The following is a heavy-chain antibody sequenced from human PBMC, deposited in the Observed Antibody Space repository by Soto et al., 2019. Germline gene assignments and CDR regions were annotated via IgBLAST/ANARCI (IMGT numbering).Heavy chain of an antibody. Sequence: SETLSLTCTVSGLSITNNYWSWIRQTPGKGLEWIGYVSQGGTTAYMSEGETTSYNPSLESRATISLDLPKNQFSLKLTSVTAADTAVYYCARTLSSWYFWFDPWGQGTLVTVSS. V-gene: IGHV4-59*01. CDR1: GLSITNNY. J-gene: IGHJ5*02. CDR3: ARTLSSWYFWFDP. CDR2: VSQGGTT. D-gene: IGHD6-13*01.